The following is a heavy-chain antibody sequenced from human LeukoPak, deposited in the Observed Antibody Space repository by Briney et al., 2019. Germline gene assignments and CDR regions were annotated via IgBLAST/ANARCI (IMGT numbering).Heavy chain of an antibody. J-gene: IGHJ4*02. D-gene: IGHD3-10*01. CDR2: IYSGGST. Sequence: GGSLRLSCAASGFTVSSNYMSWVRQAPGKGLEWVSVIYSGGSTYYADSVKGRFTISRDNSKNTLYLQMNSLRAEDTAVYYCARDGSHYGSGSYDYWGQGTLVTVSS. CDR1: GFTVSSNY. V-gene: IGHV3-53*01. CDR3: ARDGSHYGSGSYDY.